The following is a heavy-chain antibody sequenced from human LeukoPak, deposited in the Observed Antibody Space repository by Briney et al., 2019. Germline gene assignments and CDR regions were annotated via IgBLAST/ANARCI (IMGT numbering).Heavy chain of an antibody. Sequence: ASVKVSCKTSGYTFINYDINWVRQATGQGLEWLGWMSANSGNTGYAQKFQGRVSMTRATSISTACLELSSLTFEDTAVYYCARTPPKGDIDYWGQGTLVTVSS. V-gene: IGHV1-8*01. J-gene: IGHJ4*02. CDR2: MSANSGNT. D-gene: IGHD2-21*02. CDR3: ARTPPKGDIDY. CDR1: GYTFINYD.